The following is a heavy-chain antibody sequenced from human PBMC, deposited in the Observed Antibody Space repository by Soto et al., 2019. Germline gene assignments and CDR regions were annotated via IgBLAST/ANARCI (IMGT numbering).Heavy chain of an antibody. D-gene: IGHD2-2*01. J-gene: IGHJ6*02. Sequence: GESLKISCKGSGYSFTSYWIGWVRQMPGKGLEWMGIIYPGDSDTRYSPSFQGQVTISADKSISTAYLQWSSLKASDTAMYYCATGTHCSSTSCHANYYYGMDVWGQGTTVTVSS. CDR2: IYPGDSDT. CDR1: GYSFTSYW. CDR3: ATGTHCSSTSCHANYYYGMDV. V-gene: IGHV5-51*01.